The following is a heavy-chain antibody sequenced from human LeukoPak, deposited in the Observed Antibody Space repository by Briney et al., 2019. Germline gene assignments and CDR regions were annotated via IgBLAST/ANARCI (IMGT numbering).Heavy chain of an antibody. D-gene: IGHD1-1*01. Sequence: GASVEVSCTASGYTFTSYGISWVRQAPGQGLEWMGWISAYNGNTNYAQKLQGRVTMTTDTSTSTAYMELRSLRSDDTAVYYCARKVWNDRNDYWGQGTLVTVSS. CDR3: ARKVWNDRNDY. J-gene: IGHJ4*02. CDR1: GYTFTSYG. CDR2: ISAYNGNT. V-gene: IGHV1-18*01.